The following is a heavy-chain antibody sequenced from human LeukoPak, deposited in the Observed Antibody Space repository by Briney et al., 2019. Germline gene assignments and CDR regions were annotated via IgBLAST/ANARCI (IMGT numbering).Heavy chain of an antibody. D-gene: IGHD3-22*01. CDR3: ARDFPSYDGSENHFEDTFDI. CDR2: IGAFNGNT. CDR1: GYSFDRYG. V-gene: IGHV1-18*01. J-gene: IGHJ3*02. Sequence: ASVKVSCKASGYSFDRYGISWVRQAPGQGLEWLGWIGAFNGNTNYAQNLQGRVTMTADTSTTTAYMELRSLSSDDTAVYYCARDFPSYDGSENHFEDTFDIWGQGTMVTVSS.